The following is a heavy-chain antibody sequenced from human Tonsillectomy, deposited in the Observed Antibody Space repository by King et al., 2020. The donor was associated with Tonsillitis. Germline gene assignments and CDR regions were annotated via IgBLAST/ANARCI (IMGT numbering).Heavy chain of an antibody. V-gene: IGHV3-30*02. CDR1: GFTFSSYG. J-gene: IGHJ2*01. Sequence: VQLVESGGGVVQPGGSLRLSCAASGFTFSSYGMRWVRQAPGKGLEWVSFIRYDGSNKYYADPVKGRFTISRDNSKNTVFLQMNSLGAEDTAVYYCAKEKIRLGELSLYRYIDLWGRGTLVTVPS. CDR2: IRYDGSNK. D-gene: IGHD3-16*02. CDR3: AKEKIRLGELSLYRYIDL.